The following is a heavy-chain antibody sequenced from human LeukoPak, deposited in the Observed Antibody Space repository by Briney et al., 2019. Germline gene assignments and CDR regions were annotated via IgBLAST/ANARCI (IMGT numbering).Heavy chain of an antibody. CDR2: IYPSDSET. CDR1: GYSFTSYW. D-gene: IGHD2-2*01. CDR3: ARFRRLGYCSSTSCSTELGP. J-gene: IGHJ5*02. V-gene: IGHV5-51*01. Sequence: GESLKISCKGSGYSFTSYWIGWVRQMPGEGLEWMGVIYPSDSETRYSPSFQGQVTMSVDKSINTAYLRWSSLRASDTAIYYCARFRRLGYCSSTSCSTELGPWGQGTLVTVSS.